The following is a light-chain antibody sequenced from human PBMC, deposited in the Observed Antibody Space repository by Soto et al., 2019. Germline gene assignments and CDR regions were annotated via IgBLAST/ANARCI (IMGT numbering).Light chain of an antibody. CDR3: LLYNNWPLSSWT. J-gene: IGKJ1*01. CDR1: QSVSSN. V-gene: IGKV3-15*01. Sequence: EIVMTQSPATLSVSPGERATLSCRASQSVSSNLAWYQQKPGQAPRLLIYGASTRATGIPARFSGSGTGTEFTLTISSLQSVNFAVYYCLLYNNWPLSSWTFGQGTKVEIK. CDR2: GAS.